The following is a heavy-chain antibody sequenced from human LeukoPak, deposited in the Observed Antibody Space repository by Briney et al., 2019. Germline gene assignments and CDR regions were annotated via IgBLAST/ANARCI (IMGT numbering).Heavy chain of an antibody. CDR2: INHSGST. D-gene: IGHD6-13*01. CDR1: GGSFSGYY. CDR3: ARGSYSSSWYFSWYFDL. J-gene: IGHJ2*01. V-gene: IGHV4-34*01. Sequence: KPSETLSLTCAVYGGSFSGYYWSWIRQPPGKGLEWIGEINHSGSTNYNPSLKSRVTISVDTSKNQYSLKLSSVTAADTAVYYCARGSYSSSWYFSWYFDLWGRGTLVTVSS.